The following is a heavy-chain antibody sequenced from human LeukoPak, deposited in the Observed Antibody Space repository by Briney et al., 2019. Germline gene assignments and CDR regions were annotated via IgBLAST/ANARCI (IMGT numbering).Heavy chain of an antibody. CDR1: VFNGMTKS. CDR3: VSRSDPLTSYSFDY. V-gene: IGHV3-53*01. Sequence: GGSLRLFCGASVFNGMTKSMSWVRQAPGKGLEWVSIIHSDGNTCYGDSVKARFTISRDTSKNTVSLQMHRLGAEDAPVYYSVSRSDPLTSYSFDYWGQGTLVTVSS. D-gene: IGHD3-9*01. CDR2: IHSDGNT. J-gene: IGHJ4*02.